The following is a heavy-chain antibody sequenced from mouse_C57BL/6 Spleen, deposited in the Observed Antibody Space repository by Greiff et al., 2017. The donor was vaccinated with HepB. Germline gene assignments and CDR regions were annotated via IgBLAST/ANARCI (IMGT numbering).Heavy chain of an antibody. V-gene: IGHV1-59*01. D-gene: IGHD1-1*02. J-gene: IGHJ2*01. CDR3: ARGEPYGYFDY. Sequence: QVQLQQPGAELVRPGTSVKLSCKASGYTFTSYWMHWVKQRPGQGLEWIGVIDPSDSYTNYNQKFKGKATLTVDTSSSTAYMQLSSLTSEDSAVYYCARGEPYGYFDYWGQGTTLTVSS. CDR2: IDPSDSYT. CDR1: GYTFTSYW.